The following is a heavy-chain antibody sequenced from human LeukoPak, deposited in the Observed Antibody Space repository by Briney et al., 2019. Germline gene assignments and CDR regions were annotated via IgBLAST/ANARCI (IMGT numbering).Heavy chain of an antibody. CDR1: GGTFSSYA. V-gene: IGHV1-46*01. CDR2: INPSGGST. CDR3: ARGPGRDITIFGVVDY. D-gene: IGHD3-3*01. Sequence: ASVKVSCKASGGTFSSYAISWVRQAPGQGLEWMGIINPSGGSTSYAQKFQGRVTMTRDMSTSTVYMELSSLRSEDTAVYYCARGPGRDITIFGVVDYWGQGTLVTVSS. J-gene: IGHJ4*02.